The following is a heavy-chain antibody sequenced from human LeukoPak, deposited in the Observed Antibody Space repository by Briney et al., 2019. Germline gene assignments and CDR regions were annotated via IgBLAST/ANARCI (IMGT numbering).Heavy chain of an antibody. J-gene: IGHJ4*02. CDR2: IKQDGSEK. CDR1: GFTFSNYW. V-gene: IGHV3-7*03. Sequence: GGSLRLSCAASGFTFSNYWMSWVRQAPGKGLEWVANIKQDGSEKYYADFVKGRFTISRDNVKNSLYLQMNSLRAEDTAVYYCARAYADYWGQGTLVTVSS. CDR3: ARAYADY.